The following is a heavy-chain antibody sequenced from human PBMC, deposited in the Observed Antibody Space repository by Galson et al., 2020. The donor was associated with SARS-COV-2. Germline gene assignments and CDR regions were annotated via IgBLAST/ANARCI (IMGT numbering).Heavy chain of an antibody. V-gene: IGHV1-2*02. CDR2: INPKSGGT. Sequence: ASVKVSCKASGYTFTDYYIHWVRQAPGQGLEWMGWINPKSGGTNYAQKFEGRVTMTRDTSITTAYMELSRLRADETAVYYCARLRYYDVLTGYFVDVWGQGTMVTVSS. D-gene: IGHD3-9*01. CDR3: ARLRYYDVLTGYFVDV. CDR1: GYTFTDYY. J-gene: IGHJ6*02.